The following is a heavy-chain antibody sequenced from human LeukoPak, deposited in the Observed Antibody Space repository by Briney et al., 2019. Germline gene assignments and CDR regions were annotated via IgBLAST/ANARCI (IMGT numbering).Heavy chain of an antibody. CDR1: GGTFGRYA. D-gene: IGHD2-15*01. CDR3: ARDCSGGRCYGAFDI. V-gene: IGHV1-69*01. CDR2: VSPIYGTS. J-gene: IGHJ3*02. Sequence: SVKVSCEASGGTFGRYAITWVRQAPGQRLEWMGGVSPIYGTSDYAQRFQGRVTISADESTSTAFLEVRSLRSEDTAVYYCARDCSGGRCYGAFDIWGQGTLVIVSS.